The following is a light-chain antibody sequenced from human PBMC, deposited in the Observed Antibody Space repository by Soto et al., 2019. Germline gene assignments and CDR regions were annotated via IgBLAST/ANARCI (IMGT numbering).Light chain of an antibody. J-gene: IGKJ5*01. CDR3: QQSYSTPA. CDR1: QSISTN. CDR2: AAS. Sequence: DIQMTQSPLSLSASVGDRVTITCRASQSISTNLNWYQQKPGKAPNLLIYAASSLQSGVPSGFSGSGSGTDFALTISSLQPEDFATYYCQQSYSTPAVGQGTRLEIK. V-gene: IGKV1-39*01.